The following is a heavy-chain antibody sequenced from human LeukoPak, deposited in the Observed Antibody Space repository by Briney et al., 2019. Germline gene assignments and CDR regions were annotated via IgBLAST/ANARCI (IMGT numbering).Heavy chain of an antibody. D-gene: IGHD2-2*01. Sequence: SQTLSLTCTVSGGSISSSSYYWGWIRQPPGKGLEWIGSIYYSGSTYYNPSLKSRVTISVDTSKNQFSLKLSSVTAADTAVYYCHKIRGHCSSTSCYHELDYWGQGTLVTVSS. CDR3: HKIRGHCSSTSCYHELDY. J-gene: IGHJ4*02. CDR2: IYYSGST. V-gene: IGHV4-39*01. CDR1: GGSISSSSYY.